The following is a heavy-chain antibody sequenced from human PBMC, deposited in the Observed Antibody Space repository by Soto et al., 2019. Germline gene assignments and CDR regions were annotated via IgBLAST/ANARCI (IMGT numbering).Heavy chain of an antibody. Sequence: QVQLVQSRAEVKKPGALVRVSCKASGYTFTSYAMHWVPQAPGQRLEWMGWLNAANGNTKYSQNFHDRVTILRDTYASTAYLELSSRRSEDTAVYYCARFLGGAYGLDVWGQGTTVTVSS. CDR1: GYTFTSYA. D-gene: IGHD2-15*01. CDR2: LNAANGNT. CDR3: ARFLGGAYGLDV. V-gene: IGHV1-3*01. J-gene: IGHJ6*02.